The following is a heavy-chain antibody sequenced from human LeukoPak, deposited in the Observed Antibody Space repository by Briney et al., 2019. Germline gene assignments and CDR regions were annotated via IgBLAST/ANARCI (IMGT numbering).Heavy chain of an antibody. J-gene: IGHJ4*02. CDR2: ISSSGGST. CDR1: GFTFSSYA. V-gene: IGHV3-23*01. Sequence: GGSLRLSCAASGFTFSSYAMSWVRRAPGKGLGWVSSISSSGGSTYYADSVKGRFTVSRDNSKNTLYLQMSSLRAEDTAVYYCANQARRTGYYFDYWGQGTLVTVSS. CDR3: ANQARRTGYYFDY.